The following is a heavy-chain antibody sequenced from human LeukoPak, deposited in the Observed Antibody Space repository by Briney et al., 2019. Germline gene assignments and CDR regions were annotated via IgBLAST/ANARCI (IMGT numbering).Heavy chain of an antibody. CDR3: ARWYSSGWYSSYYMDV. CDR1: GYTFTSYD. Sequence: ASVKVSCKASGYTFTSYDINWVRQATGQGLEWMGWMNPNSGNTGYAQKFQGRVTITRNTSISTAYMELSSLRSEDTAVYYCARWYSSGWYSSYYMDVWGKGTTVTVSS. V-gene: IGHV1-8*03. J-gene: IGHJ6*03. CDR2: MNPNSGNT. D-gene: IGHD6-19*01.